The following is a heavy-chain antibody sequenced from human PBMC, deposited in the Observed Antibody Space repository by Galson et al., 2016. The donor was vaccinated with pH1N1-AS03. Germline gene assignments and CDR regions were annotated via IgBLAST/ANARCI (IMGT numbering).Heavy chain of an antibody. CDR3: ARGKDFWSGYPDDPLDF. CDR2: ISYDGSYQ. Sequence: SLRLSCAASGFTFSSYGMHWVRQAPGKGLEWLAVISYDGSYQYYADSVKGRFTISRDVSKNTLYLQMKSLRAEDTAIYYCARGKDFWSGYPDDPLDFWGQGTMVTVSS. V-gene: IGHV3-30*03. J-gene: IGHJ3*01. CDR1: GFTFSSYG. D-gene: IGHD3-3*01.